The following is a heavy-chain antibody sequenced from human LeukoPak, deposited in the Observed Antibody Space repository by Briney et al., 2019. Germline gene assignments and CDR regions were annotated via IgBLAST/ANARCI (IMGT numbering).Heavy chain of an antibody. V-gene: IGHV3-23*01. Sequence: GGSLRLSCAASGFTFSSYAMSWVRQAPGKGLEWVSGISGSGANTYYADSVKGRFTISRDTSKTALYLQMSGLRAEDTAVYYCAKDHGVGGPGLWGQGTLVTVSP. J-gene: IGHJ4*02. CDR1: GFTFSSYA. CDR3: AKDHGVGGPGL. D-gene: IGHD2-8*01. CDR2: ISGSGANT.